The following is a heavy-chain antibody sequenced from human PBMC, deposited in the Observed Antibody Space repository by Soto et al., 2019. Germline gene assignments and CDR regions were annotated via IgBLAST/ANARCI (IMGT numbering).Heavy chain of an antibody. CDR3: AKVGSSHARFKWIDS. Sequence: QVQLVESGGGVVQPGRSLRLSCAASGFTFSAFAMHWVRQAPGKGLEWVAVISYDGKDKNYGDSVKGRFTISRDNSKSTVYLQMNSLTNEDTGVYFCAKVGSSHARFKWIDSWGQGTLVTVSS. CDR1: GFTFSAFA. J-gene: IGHJ4*02. CDR2: ISYDGKDK. V-gene: IGHV3-30*18. D-gene: IGHD1-26*01.